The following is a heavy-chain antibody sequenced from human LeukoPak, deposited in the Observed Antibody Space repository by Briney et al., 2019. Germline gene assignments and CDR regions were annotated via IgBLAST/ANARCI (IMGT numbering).Heavy chain of an antibody. J-gene: IGHJ5*02. CDR3: ARVSTPLRFSNWFDP. D-gene: IGHD3-3*01. V-gene: IGHV4-61*01. CDR2: IYYSGST. CDR1: GGSVSSGSYY. Sequence: SETLSLTCTVSGGSVSSGSYYWRRIRQPPGKGLEWIGYIYYSGSTNYNPSLRSRVTISVDTSQNQLSLKLSSVTAADTAVYYCARVSTPLRFSNWFDPWGQGTLVTVSS.